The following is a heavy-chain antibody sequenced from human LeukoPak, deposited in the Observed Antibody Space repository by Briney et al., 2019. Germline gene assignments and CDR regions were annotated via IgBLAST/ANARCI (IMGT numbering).Heavy chain of an antibody. Sequence: PGGSLRLSCAGSGFPFSSHGMNWVRQAPGKGLEWVSGISPGGPTYYADSVKGRFTISRDNSKNTLYLQMNSLRAEDTAVYYCAKEGTVTTGYYYYYYMDVWGKGTTVTVSS. CDR1: GFPFSSHG. V-gene: IGHV3-23*01. CDR2: ISPGGPT. J-gene: IGHJ6*03. D-gene: IGHD4-17*01. CDR3: AKEGTVTTGYYYYYYMDV.